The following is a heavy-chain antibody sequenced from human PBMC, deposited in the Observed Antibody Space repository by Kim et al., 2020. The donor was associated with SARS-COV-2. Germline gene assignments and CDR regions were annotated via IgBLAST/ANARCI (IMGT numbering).Heavy chain of an antibody. Sequence: GESLKISCKGSGYSFTSYWISWVRQMPGKGLEWMGRIDPSDSYTNYSPSFQGHVTISADKSISTAYLQWSSLKASDTAMYYCARHPPTEKRWLQLLYYFDYWGQGTLVTVSS. V-gene: IGHV5-10-1*01. CDR1: GYSFTSYW. J-gene: IGHJ4*02. CDR2: IDPSDSYT. CDR3: ARHPPTEKRWLQLLYYFDY. D-gene: IGHD5-12*01.